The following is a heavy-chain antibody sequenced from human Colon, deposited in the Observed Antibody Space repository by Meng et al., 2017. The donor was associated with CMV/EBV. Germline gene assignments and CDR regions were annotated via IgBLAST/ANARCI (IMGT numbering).Heavy chain of an antibody. Sequence: GSLRLSCTVSGYSISSDYYWGYIRQPSGKELEWIGSIFHSGSTYYNPSLESRVTISVDTSKNQFTLKLTSVTAADTAVYYCAKGYGSGANCYRGVFDIWGQGTMVTVSS. CDR2: IFHSGST. CDR1: GYSISSDYY. V-gene: IGHV4-38-2*02. J-gene: IGHJ3*02. D-gene: IGHD2-15*01. CDR3: AKGYGSGANCYRGVFDI.